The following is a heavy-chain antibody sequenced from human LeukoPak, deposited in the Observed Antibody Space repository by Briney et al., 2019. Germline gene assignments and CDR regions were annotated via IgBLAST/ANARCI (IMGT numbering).Heavy chain of an antibody. D-gene: IGHD6-13*01. CDR2: ISYDGSNK. CDR3: AKVGAAYSSSWSLYYFDY. J-gene: IGHJ4*02. Sequence: GGSLRLSCAASGFTFSSYGMHWVRQAPGKGLEWVAVISYDGSNKYYADSVKGRFTISRDNSKNTLYLQMNSLRAEDTAVYYCAKVGAAYSSSWSLYYFDYWGQGTLVTVSS. CDR1: GFTFSSYG. V-gene: IGHV3-30*18.